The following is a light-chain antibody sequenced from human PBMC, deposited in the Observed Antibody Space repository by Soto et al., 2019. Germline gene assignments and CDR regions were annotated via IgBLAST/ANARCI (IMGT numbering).Light chain of an antibody. CDR1: QSISSY. CDR2: AAS. J-gene: IGKJ1*01. Sequence: DIEMAQSPSSLSACVGDRVAITCRASQSISSYLNWYQQKPGKAPKLLIYAASSLQGGVPSRFSGSGSGTDFTLTISSLQPEDFATYYCQQSFSAPWTFGQGTKGDIK. V-gene: IGKV1-39*01. CDR3: QQSFSAPWT.